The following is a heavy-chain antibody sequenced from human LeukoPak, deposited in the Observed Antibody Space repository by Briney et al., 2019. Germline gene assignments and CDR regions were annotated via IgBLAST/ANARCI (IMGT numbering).Heavy chain of an antibody. CDR2: INPNSGDT. D-gene: IGHD3-22*01. CDR3: AISKDYYDSSGYYSYPFDI. CDR1: GYTFTGDY. Sequence: ASVKVSCKASGYTFTGDYMHWVRQAPGQGLEWMGWINPNSGDTNYAQKFQGRVTMTRDTSISTAYMELSRLRSDGTAVYYCAISKDYYDSSGYYSYPFDIWGQGTMVTVSS. V-gene: IGHV1-2*02. J-gene: IGHJ3*02.